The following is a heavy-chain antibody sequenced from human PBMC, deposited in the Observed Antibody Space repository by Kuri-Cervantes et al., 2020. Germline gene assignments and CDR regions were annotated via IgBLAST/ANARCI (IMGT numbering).Heavy chain of an antibody. J-gene: IGHJ6*02. V-gene: IGHV1-8*01. D-gene: IGHD3-10*01. CDR2: MNPNSGNT. Sequence: ASVKVSCKASGYIFTSCETNWVRQATGQGLEWMGWMNPNSGNTGYAQKFQGRVTMTRNTSISTAYMELSSLRSEDTAVYYCARLSYYGSGSYWGPLDVWGQGTTVTVSS. CDR1: GYIFTSCE. CDR3: ARLSYYGSGSYWGPLDV.